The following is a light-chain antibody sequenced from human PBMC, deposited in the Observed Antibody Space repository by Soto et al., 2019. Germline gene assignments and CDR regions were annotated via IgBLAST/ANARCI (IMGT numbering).Light chain of an antibody. CDR2: AAS. Sequence: DIQMTQSPSSLSASVGDRVTITCRASQGIRDALGWYQQKPGKAPKRLIYAASTLQSGVTSRFSGSGSRTAFTLPISRLQPEHFAPYYCQQHNSYPQTFGQGTKVEIK. V-gene: IGKV1-17*01. CDR3: QQHNSYPQT. J-gene: IGKJ1*01. CDR1: QGIRDA.